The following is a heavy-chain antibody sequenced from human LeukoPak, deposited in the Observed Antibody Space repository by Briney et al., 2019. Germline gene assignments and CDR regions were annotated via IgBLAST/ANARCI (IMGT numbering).Heavy chain of an antibody. CDR1: GYTWTSYT. CDR2: INAGNGNT. D-gene: IGHD3-3*01. Sequence: ASVKVSCKASGYTWTSYTVYWVRQAPGQRLEWMAWINAGNGNTKYSQKFQGRVTITRDTSASTAYMELSSLRSEDTAVYYCARGSFGVVRNDYYYAMDGWGKGTTVTVSS. CDR3: ARGSFGVVRNDYYYAMDG. J-gene: IGHJ6*04. V-gene: IGHV1-3*01.